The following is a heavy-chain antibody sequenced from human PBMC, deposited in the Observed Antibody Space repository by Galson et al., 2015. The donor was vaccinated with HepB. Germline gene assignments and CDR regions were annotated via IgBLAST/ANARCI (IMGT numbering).Heavy chain of an antibody. CDR2: IRSKANSYAT. D-gene: IGHD6-13*01. Sequence: SLRLSCAASGFTFSGSAMHWVRQASGKGLEWVGRIRSKANSYATAYAASVKGRFTISRDDSKNTAYLQMNSLKTEDTAVYYCTSLAAARGYWGQGTLVTVSS. J-gene: IGHJ4*02. V-gene: IGHV3-73*01. CDR1: GFTFSGSA. CDR3: TSLAAARGY.